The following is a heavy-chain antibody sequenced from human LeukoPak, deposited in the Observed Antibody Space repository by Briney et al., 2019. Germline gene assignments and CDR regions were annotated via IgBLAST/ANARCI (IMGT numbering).Heavy chain of an antibody. CDR1: GGSISPYY. V-gene: IGHV4-59*08. J-gene: IGHJ3*02. CDR3: ATHYDVLTGYAAAAFDI. Sequence: SETLSLTCTVSGGSISPYYWSWIRQPPGKGLEWIGYIYYRGTTHYNPSLESRVTMSVDTSKNQFSLKLSSVTAADTAVYYCATHYDVLTGYAAAAFDIWGQGTMVTVSS. D-gene: IGHD3-9*01. CDR2: IYYRGTT.